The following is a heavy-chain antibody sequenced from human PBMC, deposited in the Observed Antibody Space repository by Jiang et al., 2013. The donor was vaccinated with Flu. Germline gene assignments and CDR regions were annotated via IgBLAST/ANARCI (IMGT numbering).Heavy chain of an antibody. Sequence: VQLLESGGGLVKPGGSLTLSCEASGFIFSDYYMAWIRQAPGQGLEWVSFISSSGTYTNYADSVEGRFTVSRDNAKNSLYLQMTSLRGEETAVYYCARDPTGTNWFDLWGQGTLVTVSS. CDR3: ARDPTGTNWFDL. J-gene: IGHJ5*02. D-gene: IGHD1-7*01. CDR1: GFIFSDYY. CDR2: ISSSGTYT. V-gene: IGHV3-11*05.